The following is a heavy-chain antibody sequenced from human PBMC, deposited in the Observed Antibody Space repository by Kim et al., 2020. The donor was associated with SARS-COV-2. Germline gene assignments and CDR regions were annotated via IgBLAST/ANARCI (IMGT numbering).Heavy chain of an antibody. D-gene: IGHD3-3*01. CDR2: ISSSGSTI. CDR3: ARDRKTTVTIFGVVIICGGREV. V-gene: IGHV3-11*01. CDR1: GFTFSDYY. J-gene: IGHJ6*02. Sequence: GGSLRLSCAASGFTFSDYYMSWIRQAPGKGLEWVSYISSSGSTIYYADSVKGRFTISRDNAKNSLYLQMNSLRAEDTAVYYCARDRKTTVTIFGVVIICGGREVWGQGTTVTVSS.